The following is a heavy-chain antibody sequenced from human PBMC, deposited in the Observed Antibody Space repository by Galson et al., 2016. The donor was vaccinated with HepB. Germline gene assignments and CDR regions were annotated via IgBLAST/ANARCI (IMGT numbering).Heavy chain of an antibody. D-gene: IGHD7-27*01. CDR1: GFTLSDYH. Sequence: SLRLSCAASGFTLSDYHMSWIRQTPGKGLEWISYITYNPNTNYADSVKGRFTISRDNAKKTVYLQMNRLRAEDTAVYYCARVLGYYYGMDVWGQGTTVTVSS. CDR2: ITYNPNT. CDR3: ARVLGYYYGMDV. J-gene: IGHJ6*02. V-gene: IGHV3-11*05.